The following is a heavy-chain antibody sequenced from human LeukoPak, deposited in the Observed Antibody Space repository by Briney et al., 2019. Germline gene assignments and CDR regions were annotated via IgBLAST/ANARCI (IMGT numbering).Heavy chain of an antibody. J-gene: IGHJ4*02. V-gene: IGHV1-2*02. CDR2: INPHSGGT. CDR3: ARVPVSGPGARFDY. CDR1: VYTFTVYY. Sequence: ASVKVSCKASVYTFTVYYIHWVRQAPGQGLEWMGWINPHSGGTNYAQKFQGRVTMTRDTSISTAYMELRSLRSDDTAVYYCARVPVSGPGARFDYWVQGTLVTVSS. D-gene: IGHD4-11*01.